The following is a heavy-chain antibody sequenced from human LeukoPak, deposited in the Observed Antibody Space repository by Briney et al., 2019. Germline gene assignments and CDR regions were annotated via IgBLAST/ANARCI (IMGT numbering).Heavy chain of an antibody. CDR1: AFTFSSYA. D-gene: IGHD6-6*01. J-gene: IGHJ4*02. CDR3: AKEAEYSSSHYFDY. Sequence: GGSLILSCAASAFTFSSYATSCASQAPGNGPEWASGIRGSGGTTYYAASVKGRFTISRDNCKNTLYLQMDSLRAEDTAVYYCAKEAEYSSSHYFDYWGQGTLVTVSS. V-gene: IGHV3-23*01. CDR2: IRGSGGTT.